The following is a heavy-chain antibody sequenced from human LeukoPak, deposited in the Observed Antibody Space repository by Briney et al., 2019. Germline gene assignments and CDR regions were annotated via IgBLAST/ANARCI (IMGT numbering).Heavy chain of an antibody. V-gene: IGHV3-23*01. CDR1: GFTFSNYG. D-gene: IGHD6-6*01. Sequence: GGSLRLSCVASGFTFSNYGMSWVRQAPGKGLEWVSGITGSGGSTYYADSVRGRFTISRDNSKNTLNLQMNRLRAEDSAVYYCAKSRSLEYSSSSDFWGQGTLVTVSS. CDR3: AKSRSLEYSSSSDF. CDR2: ITGSGGST. J-gene: IGHJ4*02.